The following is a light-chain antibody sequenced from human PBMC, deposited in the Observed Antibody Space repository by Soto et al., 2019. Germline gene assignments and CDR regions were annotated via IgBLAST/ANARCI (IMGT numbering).Light chain of an antibody. Sequence: EMELTQSPATLSVSPGERATLSCRASPIVDGKLAWYQQKPGQSPRLFIYDVSTSVTAIPARFSGGGSGTGFTLTISRLQTEDVAVYYCQHHNNWPPYTFGQWTRLEIK. CDR1: PIVDGK. CDR3: QHHNNWPPYT. CDR2: DVS. V-gene: IGKV3-15*01. J-gene: IGKJ2*01.